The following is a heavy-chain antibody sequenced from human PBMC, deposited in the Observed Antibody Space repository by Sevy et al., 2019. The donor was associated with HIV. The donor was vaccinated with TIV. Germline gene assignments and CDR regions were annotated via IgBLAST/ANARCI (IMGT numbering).Heavy chain of an antibody. CDR1: GGSISSSSYY. Sequence: SESLSLTCTVSGGSISSSSYYCGWIRQPPGKGLEWIGSIYYSGSTYYNPSLKSRVTISVDTSKNQFSLKLSSVTAAATSVYYCARLGYDDSDYALRFDPWGQGTTVTVSS. V-gene: IGHV4-39*01. CDR3: ARLGYDDSDYALRFDP. J-gene: IGHJ5*02. CDR2: IYYSGST. D-gene: IGHD4-17*01.